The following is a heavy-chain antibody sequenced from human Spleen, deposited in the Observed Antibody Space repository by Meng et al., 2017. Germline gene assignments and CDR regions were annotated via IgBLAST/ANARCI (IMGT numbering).Heavy chain of an antibody. D-gene: IGHD6-25*01. CDR1: EYTFTDYC. J-gene: IGHJ4*02. Sequence: ASVKVSCKAFEYTFTDYCIHWVRQAPGQGLEWMGRIHPKSGGTNYAQNFQARVTMTGDTSISTAYMELSGLRSDDTAMYYCARDEDISAAGKLFGDYWGQGTLVTVSS. CDR2: IHPKSGGT. V-gene: IGHV1-2*06. CDR3: ARDEDISAAGKLFGDY.